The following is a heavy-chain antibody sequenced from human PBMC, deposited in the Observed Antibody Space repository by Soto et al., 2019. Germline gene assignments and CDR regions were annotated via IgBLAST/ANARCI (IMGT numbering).Heavy chain of an antibody. CDR1: GFSLSTSGVG. V-gene: IGHV2-5*02. CDR3: AHRQYEAVAGGWFDY. J-gene: IGHJ4*02. D-gene: IGHD6-19*01. CDR2: IYWDDDK. Sequence: QITLKESGPTLVKPTQTLTLTCTFSGFSLSTSGVGVGWIRQPPGKALEWLALIYWDDDKRYSPSLKSRLTITKYTSKNQVVLTMPNMDPVDTATNYCAHRQYEAVAGGWFDYWGQGTLVTVSS.